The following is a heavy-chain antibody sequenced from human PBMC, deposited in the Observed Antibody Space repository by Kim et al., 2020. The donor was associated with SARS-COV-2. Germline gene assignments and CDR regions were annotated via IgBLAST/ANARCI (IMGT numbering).Heavy chain of an antibody. J-gene: IGHJ4*02. Sequence: GSTSYAQKFQGRVTMTRDTSTSTVYMELSSLRSEDTAVYYCARGDSYLDYWGQGTLVTVSS. CDR3: ARGDSYLDY. V-gene: IGHV1-46*01. CDR2: GST.